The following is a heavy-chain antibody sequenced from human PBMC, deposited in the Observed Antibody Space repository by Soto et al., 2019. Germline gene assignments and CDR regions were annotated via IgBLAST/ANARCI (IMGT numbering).Heavy chain of an antibody. V-gene: IGHV3-30*18. J-gene: IGHJ3*02. D-gene: IGHD4-17*01. Sequence: GGSLRLSCAASGFTFSSYGMHWVRQAPGKGLEWVAVISYDGSNKYYADSVKGRFTISRDNSKNTLYLQMNSLRAEDTAVYYCAKDTGWVGRWLTSHRVAFDIWGQGTMVTVSS. CDR3: AKDTGWVGRWLTSHRVAFDI. CDR1: GFTFSSYG. CDR2: ISYDGSNK.